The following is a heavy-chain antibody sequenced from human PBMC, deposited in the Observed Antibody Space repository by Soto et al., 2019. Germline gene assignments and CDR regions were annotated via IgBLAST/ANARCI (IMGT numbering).Heavy chain of an antibody. Sequence: SVKVSCKSPVYTFTRYTMNWVRQAPGQRLEWMGWINPDNGNTKSSQKFQDRVIITRDKSASTDYMDLSSLRSEDTAVYYCARGIATGQLDPWGQGTLVTVSS. CDR3: ARGIATGQLDP. V-gene: IGHV1-3*01. CDR1: VYTFTRYT. CDR2: INPDNGNT. J-gene: IGHJ5*02. D-gene: IGHD2-15*01.